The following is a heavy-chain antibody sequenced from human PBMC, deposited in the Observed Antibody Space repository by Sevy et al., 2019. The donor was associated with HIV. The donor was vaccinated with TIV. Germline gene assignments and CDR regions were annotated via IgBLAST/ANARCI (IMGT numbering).Heavy chain of an antibody. CDR3: ATTKDCYDTSGYPFDS. Sequence: ASVKVSYKVSGYTLTELYMHWVRQAPGKGLEWMGTFDPEDDEKIYAQKFQGRVTMTEDTSTDTAYMELSRLRSEDTAVYYCATTKDCYDTSGYPFDSWGQGTLVTVSS. D-gene: IGHD3-22*01. CDR2: FDPEDDEK. V-gene: IGHV1-24*01. J-gene: IGHJ4*02. CDR1: GYTLTELY.